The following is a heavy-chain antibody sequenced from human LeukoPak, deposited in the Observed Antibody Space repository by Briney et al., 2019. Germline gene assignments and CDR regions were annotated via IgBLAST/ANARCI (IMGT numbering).Heavy chain of an antibody. D-gene: IGHD3-16*02. J-gene: IGHJ4*02. V-gene: IGHV4-4*07. CDR3: ARHGYTASHFFLGY. CDR1: TGSINSYY. CDR2: IYTTGHT. Sequence: SETLSLTCTVSTGSINSYYWGWVRQPAGRGLEWIGRIYTTGHTDYDPSLQSRVTMSVDTSQKQFSLNLRSVTAADTAIYLCARHGYTASHFFLGYWSQGTLVTVSS.